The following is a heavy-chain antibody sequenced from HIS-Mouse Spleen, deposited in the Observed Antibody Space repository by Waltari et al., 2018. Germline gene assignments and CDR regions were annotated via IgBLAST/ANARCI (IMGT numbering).Heavy chain of an antibody. CDR3: ARDYSGSFDY. D-gene: IGHD1-26*01. J-gene: IGHJ4*02. CDR2: ISYDGSNK. Sequence: QVQLVESGGGVVQPGRSLGLSCAAAGFTFRRYAIHWVRQAPGKGLEWVAVISYDGSNKYYADSVKGRFTISRDNSKNTLYLQMNSLRAEDTAVYYCARDYSGSFDYWGQGTLVTVSS. V-gene: IGHV3-30-3*01. CDR1: GFTFRRYA.